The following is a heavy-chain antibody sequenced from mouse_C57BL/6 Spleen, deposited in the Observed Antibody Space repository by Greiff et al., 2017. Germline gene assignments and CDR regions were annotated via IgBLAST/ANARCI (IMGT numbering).Heavy chain of an antibody. V-gene: IGHV3-6*01. CDR1: GYSITSGYY. D-gene: IGHD1-1*01. Sequence: EVQLQQSGPGLVKPSQSLSLTCSVTGYSITSGYYWNWIRQFPGNKLEWMGYISYDGSNNYNPSLKNRISITRDTSKNQFFLKLNSVTTEDTATYYCARDFITTVVAEYYFDYWGQGTTLTVSS. CDR3: ARDFITTVVAEYYFDY. CDR2: ISYDGSN. J-gene: IGHJ2*01.